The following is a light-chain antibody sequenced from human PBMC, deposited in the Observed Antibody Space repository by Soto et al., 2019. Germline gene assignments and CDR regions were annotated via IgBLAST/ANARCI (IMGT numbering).Light chain of an antibody. CDR1: QSISSW. Sequence: DIQMTQSPSTLSASVGDRVTITCRAIQSISSWLAWYQQQPGTAPKLLIYKASTLQSGVPSRFSGSGSGTEFALTFSSLQAADSATYYCQQYRDNWTFGQGTKVEIK. CDR2: KAS. V-gene: IGKV1-5*03. CDR3: QQYRDNWT. J-gene: IGKJ1*01.